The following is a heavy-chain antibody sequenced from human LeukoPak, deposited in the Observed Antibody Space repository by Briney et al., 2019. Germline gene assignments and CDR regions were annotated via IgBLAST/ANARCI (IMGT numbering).Heavy chain of an antibody. D-gene: IGHD6-19*01. CDR2: IIPIFGTA. CDR3: ARGPIAVAGPAPHFDY. Sequence: SVKVSCKASGGTFSSYAISWVRQAPGQGLEWMGGIIPIFGTANYAQKFQGRVTITADESTSTAYMELSSLRSEDTAVYYCARGPIAVAGPAPHFDYWGQGTLVTVSS. J-gene: IGHJ4*02. V-gene: IGHV1-69*13. CDR1: GGTFSSYA.